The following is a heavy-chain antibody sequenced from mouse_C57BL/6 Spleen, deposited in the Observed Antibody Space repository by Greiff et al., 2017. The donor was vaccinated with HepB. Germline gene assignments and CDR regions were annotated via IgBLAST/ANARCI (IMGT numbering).Heavy chain of an antibody. V-gene: IGHV10-1*01. CDR1: GFSFNTYA. CDR3: VRQNYGMDY. CDR2: IRSKSNNYAT. J-gene: IGHJ4*01. Sequence: EVKLMESGGGLVQPKGSLKLSCAASGFSFNTYAMNWVRQAPGKGLEWVARIRSKSNNYATYYADSVKDRFTISRDDSESMLYLQMNNLKTEDTAMYYCVRQNYGMDYWGQGTSVTVSS.